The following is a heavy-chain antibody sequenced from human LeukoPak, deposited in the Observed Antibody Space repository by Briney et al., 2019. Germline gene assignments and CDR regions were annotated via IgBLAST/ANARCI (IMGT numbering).Heavy chain of an antibody. D-gene: IGHD3-10*01. V-gene: IGHV3-30-3*01. Sequence: PGGSLRLSCAASGFTFSSYAMHWVRQAPGKGLEWVAVISYDGSNKYYADSVKGRFTISRDNSKNTLYLQMNSLRAEDTAVYYCAKGSTYAARFGDSWGQGTLVTVSS. CDR3: AKGSTYAARFGDS. J-gene: IGHJ5*02. CDR2: ISYDGSNK. CDR1: GFTFSSYA.